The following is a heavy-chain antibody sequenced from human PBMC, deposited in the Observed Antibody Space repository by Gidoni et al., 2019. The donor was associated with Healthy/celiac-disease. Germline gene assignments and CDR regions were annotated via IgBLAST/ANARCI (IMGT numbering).Heavy chain of an antibody. J-gene: IGHJ4*02. V-gene: IGHV4-34*01. D-gene: IGHD3-3*01. CDR3: ARGVPYYDFWSGYVFDY. CDR2: INHSGST. Sequence: QVQLQQWGAGLLKPSETLSLTCAVYGGSFSGYYWSWLRQPPGKGLEWIGEINHSGSTNYNPSLKSRVTISVDTSKNQFSLKLSSVTAADTAVYYCARGVPYYDFWSGYVFDYWGQGTLVTVSS. CDR1: GGSFSGYY.